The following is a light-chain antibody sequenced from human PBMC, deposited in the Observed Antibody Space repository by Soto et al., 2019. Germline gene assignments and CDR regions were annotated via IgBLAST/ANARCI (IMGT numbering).Light chain of an antibody. CDR3: QQYGNSPLT. V-gene: IGKV3D-20*01. Sequence: EIVLTQSPATLSLSPGERATLSCGASQSVSSSYLAWYQHKPGLAPRLLIYDASYRAAGIPDRFSGSGSGTDFTLTISRLEPEDFAVYFCQQYGNSPLTFGGGTKVEI. J-gene: IGKJ4*01. CDR1: QSVSSSY. CDR2: DAS.